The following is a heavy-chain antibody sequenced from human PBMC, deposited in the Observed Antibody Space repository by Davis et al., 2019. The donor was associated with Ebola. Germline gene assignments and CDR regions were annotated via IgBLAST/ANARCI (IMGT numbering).Heavy chain of an antibody. J-gene: IGHJ4*02. CDR3: AHRSSGSYNLDY. D-gene: IGHD1-26*01. Sequence: SGPTLVKPTQTLTLTCTFSGFSLSTSGVGVGWVRQAPGGALEWLVFIYWDDDKRYSPSLKSRLSISKDTSKDQVVLIMTDMDPADTGTYYCAHRSSGSYNLDYWGQGTLVTVSS. CDR2: IYWDDDK. V-gene: IGHV2-5*02. CDR1: GFSLSTSGVG.